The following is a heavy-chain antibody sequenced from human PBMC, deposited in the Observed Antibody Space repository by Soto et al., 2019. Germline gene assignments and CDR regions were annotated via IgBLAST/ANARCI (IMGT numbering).Heavy chain of an antibody. J-gene: IGHJ3*02. V-gene: IGHV1-69*13. CDR1: GGTFSSYA. CDR2: IIPIFGTA. D-gene: IGHD6-13*01. Sequence: SVKVSCKXSGGTFSSYAISWVRQAPGQGLEWMGGIIPIFGTANYAQKFQGRVTITADESTSTAYMELSSLRSEDTAVYYCAMDWNSSPMGAFDIWGQGTMVTVSS. CDR3: AMDWNSSPMGAFDI.